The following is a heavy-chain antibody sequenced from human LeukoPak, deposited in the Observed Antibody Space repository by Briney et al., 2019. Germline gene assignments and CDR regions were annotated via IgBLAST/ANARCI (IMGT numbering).Heavy chain of an antibody. CDR2: ISGSGGST. CDR3: AQEHYYDQGSHP. J-gene: IGHJ5*02. Sequence: TGGTLTLSCSPSGFTVRVVGMAWVRAAPGGGREWVSGISGSGGSTHYADSVKGRFTISRDNYKNTLYLQMNSLRVEDTAVYYCAQEHYYDQGSHPWGQGTLVTVSS. V-gene: IGHV3-23*01. D-gene: IGHD3-22*01. CDR1: GFTVRVVG.